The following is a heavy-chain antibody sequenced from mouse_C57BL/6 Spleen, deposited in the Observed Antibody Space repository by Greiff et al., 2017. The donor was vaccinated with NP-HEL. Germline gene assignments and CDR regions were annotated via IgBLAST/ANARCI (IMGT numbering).Heavy chain of an antibody. CDR1: GYAFSSSW. D-gene: IGHD2-3*01. J-gene: IGHJ3*01. CDR3: ARGVYDGYPFAY. CDR2: IYPGDGDT. Sequence: VQLVESGPELVKPGASVKISCKASGYAFSSSWMNWVKQRPGKGLEWIGRIYPGDGDTNYNGKFKGKATLTADKSSSTAYMQLSSLTSEDSAVYFCARGVYDGYPFAYWGQGTLVTVSA. V-gene: IGHV1-82*01.